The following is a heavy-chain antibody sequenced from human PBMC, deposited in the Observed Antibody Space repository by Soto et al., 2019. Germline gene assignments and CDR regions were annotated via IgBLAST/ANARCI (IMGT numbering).Heavy chain of an antibody. CDR3: AKRSPYSSGWYSPIFDY. V-gene: IGHV3-23*01. CDR1: GFSFSDYA. D-gene: IGHD6-13*01. Sequence: VGSLRLSCAASGFSFSDYAMSWVRQAPGKGLEWVSVIRESGGSTHYADSVRGRFTVSRDNSKNLPSLRMNSLRDEDTAVYFCAKRSPYSSGWYSPIFDYWGQGALVTVSS. J-gene: IGHJ4*02. CDR2: IRESGGST.